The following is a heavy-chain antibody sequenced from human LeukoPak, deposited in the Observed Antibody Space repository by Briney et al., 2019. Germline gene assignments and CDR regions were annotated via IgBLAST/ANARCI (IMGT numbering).Heavy chain of an antibody. CDR2: IYYSGST. CDR1: GGSISSSSYY. Sequence: SGTLSLTCTVSGGSISSSSYYWGWIRQPPGKGLEWIGSIYYSGSTYYNPSLKSRVTISVDTSKNQFSLKLSSVTAADTAVYYCARPGRDHDYWGQGTLVTVSS. D-gene: IGHD2-21*01. J-gene: IGHJ4*02. V-gene: IGHV4-39*01. CDR3: ARPGRDHDY.